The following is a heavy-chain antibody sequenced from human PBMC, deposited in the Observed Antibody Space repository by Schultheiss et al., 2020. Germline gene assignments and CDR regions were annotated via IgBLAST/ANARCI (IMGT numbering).Heavy chain of an antibody. V-gene: IGHV3-21*01. Sequence: GGSLRLSCAASGFTFSTYSVNWVRQAPGKGLEWVSSISSGGTYIYYADSVKGRFTISRDNAKNSVYLQMNSLRAEDTAVYYCARGVKEGSSGFYYFDYWGQGTLGTVAA. CDR3: ARGVKEGSSGFYYFDY. CDR2: ISSGGTYI. CDR1: GFTFSTYS. D-gene: IGHD3-22*01. J-gene: IGHJ4*02.